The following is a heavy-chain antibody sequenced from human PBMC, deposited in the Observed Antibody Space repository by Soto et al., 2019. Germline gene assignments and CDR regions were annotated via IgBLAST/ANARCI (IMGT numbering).Heavy chain of an antibody. CDR1: GFVFSSYY. Sequence: GGSLRLSCAASGFVFSSYYMSWVRQAPGKGLEWVANIKQDGSEKYYVDSVKGRFTISRDNAENSLFLQMNSLRAEGTAVYYCARDGYSAAFDTWGQGTMVTVSS. D-gene: IGHD6-13*01. J-gene: IGHJ3*02. CDR3: ARDGYSAAFDT. CDR2: IKQDGSEK. V-gene: IGHV3-7*01.